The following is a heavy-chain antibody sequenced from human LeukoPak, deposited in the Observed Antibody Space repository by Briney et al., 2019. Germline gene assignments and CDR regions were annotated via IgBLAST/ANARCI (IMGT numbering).Heavy chain of an antibody. V-gene: IGHV3-66*01. CDR2: IYSGGST. CDR3: AREGRSSTYLYGMDV. D-gene: IGHD2-2*01. J-gene: IGHJ6*02. Sequence: PGGSLRLSCAASGFTVSSNYMSWVRQAPGKGLEWVSVIYSGGSTYYADSVKGRFTISRDNAKNSLYLQMNSLRAEDTAVYCCAREGRSSTYLYGMDVWGQGTTVTVSS. CDR1: GFTVSSNY.